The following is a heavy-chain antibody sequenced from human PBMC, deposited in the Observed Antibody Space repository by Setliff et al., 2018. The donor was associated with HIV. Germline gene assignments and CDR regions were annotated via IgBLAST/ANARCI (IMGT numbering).Heavy chain of an antibody. CDR1: NVSINSYY. J-gene: IGHJ3*02. CDR3: ARSKTFYDFWGGYYTHGAFKI. Sequence: PSETLSLTCTVSNVSINSYYWSWIRQPPGRALEWVGRIYSSGKTNYNPSLKSRLKMSIDTSKNQFSLNLTSVTAADTAVYYCARSKTFYDFWGGYYTHGAFKIWGLGTMVTVSS. CDR2: IYSSGKT. V-gene: IGHV4-4*07. D-gene: IGHD3-3*01.